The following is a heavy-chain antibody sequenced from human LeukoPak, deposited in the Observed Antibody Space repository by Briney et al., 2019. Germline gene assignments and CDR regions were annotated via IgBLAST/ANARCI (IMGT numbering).Heavy chain of an antibody. V-gene: IGHV1-8*02. D-gene: IGHD4-23*01. CDR1: GGTFSSYA. CDR3: ARELDGMDV. J-gene: IGHJ6*02. Sequence: ASVKVSCKASGGTFSSYAISWVRQAPGQGLEWMGWMNPNSGNTGYAQKFQGRVTMTRNTSISTAYMELSSLRSEDTAVYYCARELDGMDVWGQGTTVTVSS. CDR2: MNPNSGNT.